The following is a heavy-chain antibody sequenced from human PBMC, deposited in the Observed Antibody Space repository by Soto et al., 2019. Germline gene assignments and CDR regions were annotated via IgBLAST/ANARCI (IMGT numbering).Heavy chain of an antibody. J-gene: IGHJ4*02. CDR1: GGSISSGDYY. CDR3: ARWWFGEFFDY. Sequence: SETLSLTCTVSGGSISSGDYYWSWIRQPPGKGLEWIGYIYYSGSTYYNPSLKSRVTISVDASKNQFSLKLSSVTAADTAVYYCARWWFGEFFDYWGQGTLVTVSS. V-gene: IGHV4-30-4*01. CDR2: IYYSGST. D-gene: IGHD3-10*01.